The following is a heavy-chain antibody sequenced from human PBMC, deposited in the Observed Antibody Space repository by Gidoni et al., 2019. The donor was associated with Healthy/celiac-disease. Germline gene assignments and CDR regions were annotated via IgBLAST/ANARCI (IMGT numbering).Heavy chain of an antibody. V-gene: IGHV4-59*01. CDR2: IYYSGST. CDR3: ARDSDVDFWSGYPGVFYYGMDV. CDR1: GGSISSSY. Sequence: QVQLQESGPGLVKPSETLSLTCTVSGGSISSSYWSWIRQPPGKGLEWIGYIYYSGSTNYNPSLKSRVTISVDTSKNQFSLKLSSVTAADTAVYYCARDSDVDFWSGYPGVFYYGMDVWGQGTTVTVSS. J-gene: IGHJ6*02. D-gene: IGHD3-3*01.